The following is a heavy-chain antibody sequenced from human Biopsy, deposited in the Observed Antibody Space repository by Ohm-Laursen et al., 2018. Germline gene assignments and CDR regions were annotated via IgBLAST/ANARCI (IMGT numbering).Heavy chain of an antibody. Sequence: VPSVKASCKASGYTFTTYDITWVRQATGQGPEWMGWMNPISGNTGYAHKFRGRVTMTSDSSISTAYLEVSSLTFEDTAVYYCARAVRYRLLSDPWGQGTLVTVSS. CDR1: GYTFTTYD. CDR3: ARAVRYRLLSDP. J-gene: IGHJ5*02. CDR2: MNPISGNT. V-gene: IGHV1-8*01. D-gene: IGHD2/OR15-2a*01.